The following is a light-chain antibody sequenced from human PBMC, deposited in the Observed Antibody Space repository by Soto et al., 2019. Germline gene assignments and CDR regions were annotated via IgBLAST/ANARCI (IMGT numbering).Light chain of an antibody. V-gene: IGKV3-15*01. CDR3: QQYNSWPWT. J-gene: IGKJ1*01. CDR1: QSVSNN. Sequence: DIGLTQSPATLPLSPGERATLSCRASQSVSNNLAWYQKKPGQPPRLLIYGASTEATNIPTRFSGTGSGTDFTLTISSLRSEDFAVYYCQQYNSWPWTFGQGTKVEIK. CDR2: GAS.